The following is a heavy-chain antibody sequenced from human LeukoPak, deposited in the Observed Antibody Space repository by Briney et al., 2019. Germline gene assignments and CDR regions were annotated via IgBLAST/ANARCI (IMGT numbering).Heavy chain of an antibody. Sequence: GESQRLSCAGSGFTLSSYSMNWVRRAQGTGLEWVSSISSSGSDIYYADSVRGRFTISRDNAKNSLYLQMNSLGVEDTAVYYCARDPRGVVPAYHYYYYMDVWGKGTTVTVSS. CDR1: GFTLSSYS. J-gene: IGHJ6*03. CDR3: ARDPRGVVPAYHYYYYMDV. CDR2: ISSSGSDI. V-gene: IGHV3-21*01. D-gene: IGHD2-2*01.